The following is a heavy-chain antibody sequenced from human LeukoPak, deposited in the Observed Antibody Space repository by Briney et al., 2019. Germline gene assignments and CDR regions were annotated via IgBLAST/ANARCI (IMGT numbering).Heavy chain of an antibody. CDR2: IIPIFGTA. CDR1: GGTFSSYA. CDR3: ARDLAPAAGYSSGWYVGDY. V-gene: IGHV1-69*05. D-gene: IGHD6-19*01. J-gene: IGHJ4*02. Sequence: SVKVSCKASGGTFSSYAISWVRQAPGQGLEWMGGIIPIFGTANYAQKFQGRVTMTRDTSTSTVYMELSSLRSEDTAVYYCARDLAPAAGYSSGWYVGDYWGQGTLVTVSS.